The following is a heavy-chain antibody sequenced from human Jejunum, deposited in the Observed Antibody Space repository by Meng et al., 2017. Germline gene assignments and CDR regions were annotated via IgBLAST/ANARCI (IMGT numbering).Heavy chain of an antibody. J-gene: IGHJ4*02. V-gene: IGHV3-7*01. CDR2: IKDDGSDK. CDR3: ARHKLAHQSIDY. D-gene: IGHD1/OR15-1a*01. Sequence: GESLKISCAAFGFTFSNYWMTWVRQAPGKGLEWVASIKDDGSDKYYVDSVKGRFTMSRDNAKTSLYLQMNSLRADDTAMYYCARHKLAHQSIDYWGQGTLVTVSS. CDR1: GFTFSNYW.